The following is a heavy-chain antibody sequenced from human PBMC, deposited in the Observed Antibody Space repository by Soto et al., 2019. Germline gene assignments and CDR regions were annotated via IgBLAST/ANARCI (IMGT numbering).Heavy chain of an antibody. CDR1: GFTFSSYG. D-gene: IGHD2-15*01. J-gene: IGHJ3*02. V-gene: IGHV3-33*01. Sequence: GGSLRLSCAASGFTFSSYGMHWVRQAPGKGLEWVAVIWYDGSNKYYADSVKGRFTISRDNSKNTLYLQMNSLRAEDTAVYYCACTHNSRWGGSFYAFDIWGQGTMVTVSS. CDR2: IWYDGSNK. CDR3: ACTHNSRWGGSFYAFDI.